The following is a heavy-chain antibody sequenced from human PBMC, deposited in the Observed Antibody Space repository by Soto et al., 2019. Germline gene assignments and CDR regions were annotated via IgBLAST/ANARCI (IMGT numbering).Heavy chain of an antibody. CDR2: ISYDGSDK. D-gene: IGHD3-22*01. CDR1: GFTYTDFA. V-gene: IGHV3-30*09. CDR3: ERRAWDSCYAIDV. Sequence: VQLVESGGGEVQPGRSLRLSCAASGFTYTDFALHWVRQAPGKGLEWVAIISYDGSDKYYADSVKGRFAISRDNPKNRLYLEMNSLRPEDTAVYFCERRAWDSCYAIDVWGQGKTVTVFS. J-gene: IGHJ6*02.